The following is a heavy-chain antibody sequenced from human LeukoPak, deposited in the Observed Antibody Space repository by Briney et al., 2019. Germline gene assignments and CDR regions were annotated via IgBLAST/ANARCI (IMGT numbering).Heavy chain of an antibody. CDR1: GFMFSNYV. CDR3: AKGGRGTYYADS. D-gene: IGHD3-16*01. Sequence: GGSLRLSCAAAGFMFSNYVMYWVRQAPGKGLEWVSVVSASGFTTDYADSAKGRFTISRDNSKNTLYLQMNSLRAEDTAVYYCAKGGRGTYYADSWGQGTLVTVSS. V-gene: IGHV3-23*01. J-gene: IGHJ4*02. CDR2: VSASGFTT.